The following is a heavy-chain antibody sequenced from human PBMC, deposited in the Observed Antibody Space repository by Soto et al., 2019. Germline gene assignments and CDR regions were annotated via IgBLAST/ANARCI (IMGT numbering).Heavy chain of an antibody. D-gene: IGHD3-22*01. CDR1: GYNFTSYW. V-gene: IGHV5-51*01. CDR2: IYPGDSDT. CDR3: ARLGDYYDSSGYYYYFDY. J-gene: IGHJ4*02. Sequence: GESLKISYKGSGYNFTSYWIGWVGQMRGKGLEWMGSIYPGDSDTRYSPSFQGQVTISADKSISTAYLQWSSLNASDTAMYYCARLGDYYDSSGYYYYFDYWGQGSLVTVSS.